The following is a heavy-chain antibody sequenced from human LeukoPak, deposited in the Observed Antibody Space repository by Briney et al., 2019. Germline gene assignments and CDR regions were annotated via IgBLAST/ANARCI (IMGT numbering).Heavy chain of an antibody. CDR3: ARGPHYDFWSGYYSYGMDV. V-gene: IGHV3-33*01. Sequence: PGRSLRLSCAASGFTFSSYGMHWVRQAPGKGLEWVAVIRYDGSNKYYADSVKGRFTISRDNSKNTLYLQMNSLRAEDTAVYYCARGPHYDFWSGYYSYGMDVWGQGTTVTVSS. J-gene: IGHJ6*02. D-gene: IGHD3-3*01. CDR2: IRYDGSNK. CDR1: GFTFSSYG.